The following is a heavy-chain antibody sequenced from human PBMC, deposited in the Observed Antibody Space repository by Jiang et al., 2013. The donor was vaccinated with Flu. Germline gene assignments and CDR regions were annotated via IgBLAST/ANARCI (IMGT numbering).Heavy chain of an antibody. V-gene: IGHV1-2*04. D-gene: IGHD3-10*01. CDR1: GYTFTDFY. CDR2: INPYSGGT. Sequence: SGAEVKKTGASVKVSCKASGYTFTDFYLHWVRQAPGQGLEWMGWINPYSGGTYFAQKFQGWVTMTRDTSSSTVYMELKRLRSDDTAVYYCARDRGYYGSGSYETHFYYGMDVVGPRDHGHRLL. CDR3: ARDRGYYGSGSYETHFYYGMDV. J-gene: IGHJ6*02.